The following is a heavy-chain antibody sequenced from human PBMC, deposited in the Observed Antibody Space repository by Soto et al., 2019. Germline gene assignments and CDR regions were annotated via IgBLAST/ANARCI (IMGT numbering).Heavy chain of an antibody. D-gene: IGHD5-18*01. V-gene: IGHV4-34*01. Sequence: SETLSLTCAVYGGSFSGYYWSWIRQPPGKGLEWIGEINHSGSTDYNPSLKSRVTISVDTSKNQFSLKLSSVTAADTAVYYCARARGYSYGLDYWGQGTLVTVSS. CDR1: GGSFSGYY. J-gene: IGHJ4*02. CDR2: INHSGST. CDR3: ARARGYSYGLDY.